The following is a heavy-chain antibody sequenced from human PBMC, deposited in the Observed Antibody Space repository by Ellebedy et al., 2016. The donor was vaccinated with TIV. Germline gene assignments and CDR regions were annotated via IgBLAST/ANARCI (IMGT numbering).Heavy chain of an antibody. V-gene: IGHV1-2*02. CDR3: ARGALYYYAMDV. CDR1: GYTFTGHY. J-gene: IGHJ6*02. CDR2: INPNSGVT. Sequence: ASVKVSXXASGYTFTGHYLHWARQAPGQGLEWMGWINPNSGVTNYAQKFQGRVTMTRDRSISTAYMEVTRLRSDDTAVYYCARGALYYYAMDVWGLGTTVTVSS. D-gene: IGHD3-3*02.